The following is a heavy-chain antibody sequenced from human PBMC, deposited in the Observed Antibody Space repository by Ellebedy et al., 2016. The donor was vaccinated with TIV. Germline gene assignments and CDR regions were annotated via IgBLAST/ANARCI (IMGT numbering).Heavy chain of an antibody. V-gene: IGHV3-21*01. D-gene: IGHD4-17*01. J-gene: IGHJ2*01. CDR1: GFTFSNAW. CDR2: ISGSSTYI. Sequence: GESLKISCAASGFTFSNAWMTWARQAPGKGLEWVSSISGSSTYIYYADSVKGRFAISRDNAKNSLYLQMNSLRAEDTAVYYCARKVPPPTTVPPNWYFDLWGRGTLVTVSS. CDR3: ARKVPPPTTVPPNWYFDL.